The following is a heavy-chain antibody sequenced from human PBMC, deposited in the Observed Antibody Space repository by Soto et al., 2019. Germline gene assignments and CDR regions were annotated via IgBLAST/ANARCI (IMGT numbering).Heavy chain of an antibody. CDR3: ARGFLYYYDSSGPFDY. J-gene: IGHJ4*02. Sequence: ASVKVSCKASGYTFTSYAMHWVRQAPGQRLEWMGWINAGNGNTKYSQKFQGRVTITRDTSASTAYMELSSLRAEDMAVYYCARGFLYYYDSSGPFDYWGQGTLVTVSS. V-gene: IGHV1-3*03. CDR1: GYTFTSYA. CDR2: INAGNGNT. D-gene: IGHD3-22*01.